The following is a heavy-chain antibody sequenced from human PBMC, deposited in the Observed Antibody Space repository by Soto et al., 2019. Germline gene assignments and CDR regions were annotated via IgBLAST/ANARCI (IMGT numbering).Heavy chain of an antibody. CDR3: ARDEYYDSNNWFEH. J-gene: IGHJ5*02. D-gene: IGHD3-22*01. CDR1: GGSIRNYY. Sequence: SETLSLTCTVSGGSIRNYYWSWIRQPAGKGLEWIGRVYSTGTTNYNPSLRSRVAMSVDTSKSQFSLRLDSVTAADTATYFCARDEYYDSNNWFEHWGLGTLVTVSS. V-gene: IGHV4-4*07. CDR2: VYSTGTT.